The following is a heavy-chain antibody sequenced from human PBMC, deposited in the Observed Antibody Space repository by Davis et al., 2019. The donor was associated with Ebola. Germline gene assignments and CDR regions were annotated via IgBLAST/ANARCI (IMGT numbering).Heavy chain of an antibody. D-gene: IGHD3-10*01. CDR3: ARLYGRYYGSGSYDTMNWFDP. J-gene: IGHJ5*02. V-gene: IGHV4-39*01. CDR2: IYYSGST. Sequence: SETLSLTCTVSGGSISSSSYYWGWIRQPPGKGLEWIGSIYYSGSTYYNPSLKRRVTISVDTSKNQFSLKLSSVTAADTAVYYCARLYGRYYGSGSYDTMNWFDPWAREPWSPSPQ. CDR1: GGSISSSSYY.